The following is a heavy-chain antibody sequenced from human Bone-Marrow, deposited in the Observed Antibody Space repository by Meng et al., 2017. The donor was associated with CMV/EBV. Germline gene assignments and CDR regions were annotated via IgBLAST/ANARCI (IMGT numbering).Heavy chain of an antibody. CDR3: ARFGLNTHYYGMDV. Sequence: SEKVSCKASGGTFSSYAISWVRQAPGQGLEWMGGVIPIFGTANYAQKFQGRVTITTDESTSTAYMELSSLRSEDTAVYYCARFGLNTHYYGMDVWGQGTTVTVSS. CDR1: GGTFSSYA. J-gene: IGHJ6*02. V-gene: IGHV1-69*05. CDR2: VIPIFGTA. D-gene: IGHD2/OR15-2a*01.